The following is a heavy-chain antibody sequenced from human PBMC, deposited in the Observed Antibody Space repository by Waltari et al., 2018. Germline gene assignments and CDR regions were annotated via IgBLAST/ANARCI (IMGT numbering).Heavy chain of an antibody. Sequence: QVQLVQSGAEVKKPGASVKVSCKASGYIFTGYYMHWVRQAPGQGLEWMGRINPNSGGTNYAQKFQGRVTMTRETSISTADMELSRLRSYDTAVYYCARDPVFWVWYSGYDSDYSDRSGPLSWFDRWGQGTLVTVSS. CDR3: ARDPVFWVWYSGYDSDYSDRSGPLSWFDR. CDR2: INPNSGGT. V-gene: IGHV1-2*06. J-gene: IGHJ5*02. CDR1: GYIFTGYY. D-gene: IGHD5-12*01.